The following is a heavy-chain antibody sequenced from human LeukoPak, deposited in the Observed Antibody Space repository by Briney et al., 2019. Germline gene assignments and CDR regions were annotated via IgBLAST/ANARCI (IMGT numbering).Heavy chain of an antibody. V-gene: IGHV1-69*13. J-gene: IGHJ6*02. Sequence: SVKVSCKASGYTFTGYYMHWVRQAPGQGLEWMGGIIPIFGTANYAQKFQGRVTITADESTSTAYMELSSLRSEDTAVYYCARGGIVVVPAGNERPKGYYYGMDVWGQGTTVTVSS. CDR2: IIPIFGTA. CDR1: GYTFTGYY. D-gene: IGHD2-2*01. CDR3: ARGGIVVVPAGNERPKGYYYGMDV.